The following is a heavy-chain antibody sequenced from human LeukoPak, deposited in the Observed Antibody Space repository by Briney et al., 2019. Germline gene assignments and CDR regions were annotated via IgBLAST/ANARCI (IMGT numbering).Heavy chain of an antibody. Sequence: SETLSLTCAVYGGSFSGYYWSWIRQPPGKGLEWIGEINHSGSTNYNPSLKSRVTISVDTSKNQFSLKLSSVTAADTAMYYCAGSSGWPLWAFDIWGQGTMVTVSS. D-gene: IGHD6-19*01. CDR1: GGSFSGYY. CDR2: INHSGST. CDR3: AGSSGWPLWAFDI. V-gene: IGHV4-34*01. J-gene: IGHJ3*02.